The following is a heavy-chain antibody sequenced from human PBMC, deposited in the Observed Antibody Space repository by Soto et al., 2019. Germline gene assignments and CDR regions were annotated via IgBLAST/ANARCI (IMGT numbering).Heavy chain of an antibody. CDR1: GFTFSSYE. V-gene: IGHV3-48*03. J-gene: IGHJ6*02. Sequence: GSLRLACSASGFTFSSYEMNWVRQAPGKGLEWVSYISSSGSTIYYADSVKGRFTISRDNAKNSLYLQMNSLRAEDTAVYYCASPGMAAAKSYYYYYGMDVWGQGTKVTVYS. CDR3: ASPGMAAAKSYYYYYGMDV. CDR2: ISSSGSTI. D-gene: IGHD2-15*01.